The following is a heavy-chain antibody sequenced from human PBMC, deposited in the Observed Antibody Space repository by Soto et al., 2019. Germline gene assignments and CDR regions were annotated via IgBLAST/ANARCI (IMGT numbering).Heavy chain of an antibody. CDR1: GFTFSSYA. Sequence: EVQLLESGGGLVQPGGSLRLSCAASGFTFSSYAMRWVRQAPGKGLEWVSAISGSGGSTYYADSVEGRFTISRDNSKNTRYLQMNSLRAEDPAVSYCARGGSGSYYDYCGQGTLVTVAS. CDR3: ARGGSGSYYDY. V-gene: IGHV3-23*01. D-gene: IGHD1-26*01. J-gene: IGHJ4*02. CDR2: ISGSGGST.